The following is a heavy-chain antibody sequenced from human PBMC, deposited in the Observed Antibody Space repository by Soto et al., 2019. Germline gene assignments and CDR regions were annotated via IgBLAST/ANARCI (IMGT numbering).Heavy chain of an antibody. D-gene: IGHD1-26*01. V-gene: IGHV4-31*03. CDR1: GDSINNGGHY. CDR3: ARSAVGATKSGXDS. Sequence: QVQLQESGPGLVKPSQTLSLTCNVSGDSINNGGHYWSWIRQPPGKGLEWIGFIYYSGTTYYNPSLKSRVTISVHTSKIQFSLKLNSVTAAXXXXXXCARSAVGATKSGXDSWGQG. CDR2: IYYSGTT. J-gene: IGHJ4*02.